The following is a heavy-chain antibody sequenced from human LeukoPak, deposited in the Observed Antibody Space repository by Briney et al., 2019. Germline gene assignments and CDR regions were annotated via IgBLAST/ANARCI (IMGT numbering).Heavy chain of an antibody. CDR3: ARGNLRYFDSLNWFDP. Sequence: SETLSLTCAVYGGSFSGYYWSWIRQPPGKGLEWIGEINHSGSTNYNPSLKSRVTISVDTSKNQFSLKLSSVTAADTAVYYCARGNLRYFDSLNWFDPWGQGPLVTVSS. CDR2: INHSGST. J-gene: IGHJ5*02. V-gene: IGHV4-34*01. D-gene: IGHD3-9*01. CDR1: GGSFSGYY.